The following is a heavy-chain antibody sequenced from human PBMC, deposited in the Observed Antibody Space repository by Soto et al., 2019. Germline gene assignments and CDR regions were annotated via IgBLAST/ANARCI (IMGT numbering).Heavy chain of an antibody. V-gene: IGHV3-13*01. CDR1: GFTFSSYD. CDR2: IGTAGDT. D-gene: IGHD6-13*01. Sequence: EVQLVESGGGLVQPGGSLRLSCAASGFTFSSYDMHWVRQATGKGLEWVSAIGTAGDTYYPGSVKGRFTISRENAKNSLYLQMNSLRAGDTAVYYCARAGRRGIAAAVDYYYYIDVWGKGTPVTVSS. CDR3: ARAGRRGIAAAVDYYYYIDV. J-gene: IGHJ6*03.